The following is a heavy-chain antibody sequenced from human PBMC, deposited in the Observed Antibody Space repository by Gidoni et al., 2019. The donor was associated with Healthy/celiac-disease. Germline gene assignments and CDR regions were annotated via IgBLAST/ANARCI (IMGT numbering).Heavy chain of an antibody. CDR1: GDSVSSNRAA. CDR3: ARGPRRGPSGDWYFDL. CDR2: TYYRSKWYN. J-gene: IGHJ2*01. V-gene: IGHV6-1*01. Sequence: QVQLQQSGPGLVKPSQTLSLTCPISGDSVSSNRAAWNWIRQSPSRGLEWLGRTYYRSKWYNDYAVSVKSRITINPDTSKNQFSLQLNSVTPEDTAVYYCARGPRRGPSGDWYFDLWGRGTLVTVSS. D-gene: IGHD1-26*01.